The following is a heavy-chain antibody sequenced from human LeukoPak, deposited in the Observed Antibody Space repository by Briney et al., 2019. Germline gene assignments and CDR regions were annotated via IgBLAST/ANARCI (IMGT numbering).Heavy chain of an antibody. CDR1: GFTFSSYA. D-gene: IGHD3-22*01. V-gene: IGHV3-30-3*01. J-gene: IGHJ3*02. CDR2: ISHDGSNK. CDR3: ARGPHYYYDSSGSHGAFDI. Sequence: PGGSLRLSCAASGFTFSSYAMHWVRQAPGKGLEWVAVISHDGSNKYYADSVKGRFTISRDNSKNTLYLQMNSLRAEDTAVYYCARGPHYYYDSSGSHGAFDIWGQGTMVTVSS.